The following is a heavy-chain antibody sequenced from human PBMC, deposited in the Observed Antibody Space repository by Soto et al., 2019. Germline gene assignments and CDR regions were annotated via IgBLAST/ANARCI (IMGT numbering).Heavy chain of an antibody. J-gene: IGHJ4*02. D-gene: IGHD3-16*01. CDR1: GFSLSARGVG. CDR2: IYWSDDK. Sequence: QITLKESGPTLVKPTQTLTLTCTFSGFSLSARGVGVGWIRQPPGKALEWLALIYWSDDKRYTPSLKSRLTITKDTSKNQEVLTMTNMDPVDTATYYCAHSPWGAAPDYWGQGTLVTVSS. CDR3: AHSPWGAAPDY. V-gene: IGHV2-5*01.